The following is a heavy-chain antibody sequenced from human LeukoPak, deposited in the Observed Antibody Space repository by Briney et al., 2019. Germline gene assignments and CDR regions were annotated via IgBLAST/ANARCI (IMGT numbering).Heavy chain of an antibody. CDR3: ASFHFSSRGAFDI. Sequence: SQTLSLTCAVSGGSISSGGYSWSWIRQHPGKGLEWIGYIYYSGSTYYNPSLKSRVTISVDTSKNQFSLKLSSVTAADTAVYYCASFHFSSRGAFDIWGQGTMVTVSS. CDR2: IYYSGST. D-gene: IGHD6-13*01. CDR1: GGSISSGGYS. V-gene: IGHV4-31*11. J-gene: IGHJ3*02.